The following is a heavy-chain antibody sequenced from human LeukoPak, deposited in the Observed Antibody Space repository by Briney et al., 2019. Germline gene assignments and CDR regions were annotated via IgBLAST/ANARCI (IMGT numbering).Heavy chain of an antibody. V-gene: IGHV1-69*05. D-gene: IGHD3-3*01. Sequence: SVKVSCKASGGTFSSYDISWVRQAPGQGLEWMGRIIPIFGTANYAQKFQGRVTITTDESTSTAYMEPSSLRSEDTAVYYCARAPYDFWSGSYYYYYMDVWGKGTTVTVSS. J-gene: IGHJ6*03. CDR3: ARAPYDFWSGSYYYYYMDV. CDR1: GGTFSSYD. CDR2: IIPIFGTA.